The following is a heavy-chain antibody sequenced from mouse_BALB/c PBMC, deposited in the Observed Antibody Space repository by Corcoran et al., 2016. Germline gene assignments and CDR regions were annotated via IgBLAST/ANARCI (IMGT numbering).Heavy chain of an antibody. CDR3: ARTYYRYDERNSMDY. V-gene: IGHV1-18*01. CDR1: GYTFTEYT. D-gene: IGHD2-14*01. Sequence: EVQLQQPGPELVKPGASVKISCKTSGYTFTEYTMHWVKQSHGKSLEWIGGINPNNGGTSYNQKFKGKATLTVDKSSSTAYMELRSLTSEDSAVYYCARTYYRYDERNSMDYWGQGTSVTVSS. J-gene: IGHJ4*01. CDR2: INPNNGGT.